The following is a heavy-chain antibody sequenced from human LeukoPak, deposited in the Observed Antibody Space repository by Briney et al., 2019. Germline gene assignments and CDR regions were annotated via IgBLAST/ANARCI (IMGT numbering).Heavy chain of an antibody. J-gene: IGHJ4*02. V-gene: IGHV3-11*01. CDR1: GFTFSDYY. CDR3: AKDTDGAAPGTTWGH. Sequence: KPGGSLRLSCAASGFTFSDYYMSWIRQAPGKGLEWVSYISSSGSTIYYADSVKGRFTISRDNAKNSLYLQMNSLRAEDTALYYCAKDTDGAAPGTTWGHWGQGTLVTVSS. D-gene: IGHD6-13*01. CDR2: ISSSGSTI.